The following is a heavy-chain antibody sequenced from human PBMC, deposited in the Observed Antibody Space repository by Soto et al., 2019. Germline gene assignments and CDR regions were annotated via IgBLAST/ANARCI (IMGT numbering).Heavy chain of an antibody. V-gene: IGHV3-23*01. CDR3: AHPRGFGVFDAYDL. J-gene: IGHJ3*01. CDR2: ISGSGGST. Sequence: GGSLRLSCAASGFTFSTYAMSWVRQAPGKGREGVSAISGSGGSTFYADSVKGRFTISRDNSINTLYLQMNSLRTEDTAVYYCAHPRGFGVFDAYDLWGQGTMVTVSS. CDR1: GFTFSTYA. D-gene: IGHD3-10*01.